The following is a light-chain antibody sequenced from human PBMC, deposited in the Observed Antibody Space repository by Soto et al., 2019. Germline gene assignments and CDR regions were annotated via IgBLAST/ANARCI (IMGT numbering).Light chain of an antibody. J-gene: IGLJ1*01. Sequence: QSVLTQPRSVSGSPGQSVSISCTGTSNDVGVYNYVSWYQQHPGKAPKVMIYDVSKRPSGVPDRFSGSKSGNTASLTIPGLQSEDEADYYCCSYAGRYTYVFGTGTKLTVL. V-gene: IGLV2-11*01. CDR2: DVS. CDR1: SNDVGVYNY. CDR3: CSYAGRYTYV.